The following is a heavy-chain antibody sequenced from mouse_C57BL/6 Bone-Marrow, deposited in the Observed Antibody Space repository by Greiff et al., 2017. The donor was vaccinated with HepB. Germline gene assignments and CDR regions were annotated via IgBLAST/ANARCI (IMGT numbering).Heavy chain of an antibody. V-gene: IGHV1-64*01. Sequence: QVQLQQPGAELVKPGASVKLSCKASGYTFTSYWMHWVKQRPGQGLEWIGMIHPNSGSTNYNEKFKSKATLTVDKSSSTAYMELRSLTSEDSAVYFCANYYYGSSYWYFDVWGTGTTVTVSS. CDR1: GYTFTSYW. D-gene: IGHD1-1*01. CDR2: IHPNSGST. CDR3: ANYYYGSSYWYFDV. J-gene: IGHJ1*03.